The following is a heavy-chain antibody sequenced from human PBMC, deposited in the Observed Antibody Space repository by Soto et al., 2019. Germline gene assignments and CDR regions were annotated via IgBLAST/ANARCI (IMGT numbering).Heavy chain of an antibody. CDR2: ISSSSSYI. J-gene: IGHJ5*02. D-gene: IGHD4-17*01. Sequence: PGGSLRLSCAASGFTFSSYSMNWVRQAPGKGLEWVSSISSSSSYIYYADSVKGRFTISRDNAKNSLYLQMNSLRAEDTAVYYCARGINDYEFYLNRDWFDPWGQGTLVTVSS. CDR1: GFTFSSYS. CDR3: ARGINDYEFYLNRDWFDP. V-gene: IGHV3-21*04.